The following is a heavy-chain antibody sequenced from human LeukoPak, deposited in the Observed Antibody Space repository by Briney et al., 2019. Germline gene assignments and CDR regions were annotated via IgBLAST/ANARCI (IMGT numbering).Heavy chain of an antibody. CDR1: GFTFSRYA. D-gene: IGHD3-9*01. CDR3: ARDRNDILTGYYKGYFDY. V-gene: IGHV3-48*02. J-gene: IGHJ4*02. Sequence: PGGSLRLSCAASGFTFSRYAMNWVRQAPGKGLEWLSYISSGSSFKYYADSVNGRFSISRDNAKHSLSLQMNSLRDEDTAIYYCARDRNDILTGYYKGYFDYWGQGILVTVSS. CDR2: ISSGSSFK.